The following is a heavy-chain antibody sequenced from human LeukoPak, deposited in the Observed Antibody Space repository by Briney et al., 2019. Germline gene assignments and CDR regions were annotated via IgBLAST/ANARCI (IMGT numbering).Heavy chain of an antibody. V-gene: IGHV7-4-1*02. CDR2: INTNTGNP. CDR3: ARVQWLNSYYYYYMDV. J-gene: IGHJ6*03. Sequence: EASVKVSCKASGYTFTSYAMNWVRQAPGQGLEWMGWINTNTGNPTYAQGFTGRFVFSLDTSVSTAYLQISSLKAEDTAVYYCARVQWLNSYYYYYMDVWGKGTTVTVSS. CDR1: GYTFTSYA. D-gene: IGHD5-24*01.